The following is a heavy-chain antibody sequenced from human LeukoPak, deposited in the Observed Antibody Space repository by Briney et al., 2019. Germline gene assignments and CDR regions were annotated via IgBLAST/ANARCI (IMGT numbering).Heavy chain of an antibody. CDR1: GFTFSSYA. CDR3: AKANVVVPAAIALIHYYYYYGMDV. Sequence: GGSLRLSCAASGFTFSSYAMSWVRQAPGKGLEWVSAISGSGGSTYYADSVKGRFTISRDNSKNTLYLQTNSLRAEDTAVYYCAKANVVVPAAIALIHYYYYYGMDVWGQGTTVTVSS. V-gene: IGHV3-23*01. J-gene: IGHJ6*02. D-gene: IGHD2-2*02. CDR2: ISGSGGST.